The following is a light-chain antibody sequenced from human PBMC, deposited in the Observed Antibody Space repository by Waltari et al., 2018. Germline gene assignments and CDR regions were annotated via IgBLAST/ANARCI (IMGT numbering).Light chain of an antibody. CDR1: QTINKY. Sequence: DIQMTQSPSSLSASVGDRVTITCRASQTINKYLNWYQNKPGSAPKVQISVISYLHTGVPSRFSGSGSGTDFTLTISSLQPEDFATYYCQQSDSLPLTFGGGTKVEIK. CDR3: QQSDSLPLT. V-gene: IGKV1-39*01. J-gene: IGKJ4*01. CDR2: VIS.